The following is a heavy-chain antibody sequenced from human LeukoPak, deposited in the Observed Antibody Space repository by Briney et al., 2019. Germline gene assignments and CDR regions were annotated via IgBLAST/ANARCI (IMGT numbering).Heavy chain of an antibody. Sequence: GGSLRLSCAASGFTFSSYAMSWVRQAPGKGLEWVSGISDSGGRTKYADSVKGRFTLSRDNSKNTLYLQMNSLRAEDTAVYSCAKRGVVIRVILVGFHKEAYYFDSWGQGALVTVSS. CDR1: GFTFSSYA. CDR2: ISDSGGRT. J-gene: IGHJ4*02. D-gene: IGHD3-10*01. CDR3: AKRGVVIRVILVGFHKEAYYFDS. V-gene: IGHV3-23*01.